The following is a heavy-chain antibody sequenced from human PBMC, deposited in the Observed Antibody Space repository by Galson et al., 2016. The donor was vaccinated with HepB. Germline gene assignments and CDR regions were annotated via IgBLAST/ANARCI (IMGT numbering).Heavy chain of an antibody. CDR1: GFSLSTSEMC. CDR3: ARSRAVAGTGYYYYVMDV. Sequence: PALVKPTQTLTVTCTFSGFSLSTSEMCVSWIRQPPGKALEWLALIDWDGDEYYSTSLETRLTISKDTSKNQVVLTMTNMDPVDTATYYCARSRAVAGTGYYYYVMDVWGQGTPVTVSS. J-gene: IGHJ6*02. D-gene: IGHD6-19*01. CDR2: IDWDGDE. V-gene: IGHV2-70*01.